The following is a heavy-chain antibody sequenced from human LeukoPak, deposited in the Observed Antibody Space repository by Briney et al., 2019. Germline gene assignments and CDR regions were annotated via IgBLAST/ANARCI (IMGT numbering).Heavy chain of an antibody. V-gene: IGHV4-39*07. CDR2: IYYSGTT. Sequence: SETLSLTCTVSGGSISSSTYYWAWVRQPPGKGLEWIASIYYSGTTYYNPSLKSRVTMSVDTSKNQFSLKLSSVTAADTAVYYCARQPGRDYSESSGIEAFDIWGQGTMVTVSS. CDR1: GGSISSSTYY. J-gene: IGHJ3*02. CDR3: ARQPGRDYSESSGIEAFDI. D-gene: IGHD3-22*01.